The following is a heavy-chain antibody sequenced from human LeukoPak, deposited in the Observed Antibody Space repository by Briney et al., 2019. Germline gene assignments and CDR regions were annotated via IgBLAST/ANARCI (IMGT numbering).Heavy chain of an antibody. CDR2: IYTSGST. J-gene: IGHJ3*02. CDR1: GSISSYY. CDR3: ARQKCTSTSCLTKNAFDI. V-gene: IGHV4-4*09. D-gene: IGHD2-2*01. Sequence: SETLSLTCTVSGSISSYYWSWIRQPPGKGLEWIGYIYTSGSTNYNPSLKSRVTISVDTSKDQSSLDLSSVTAADTAVYYCARQKCTSTSCLTKNAFDIWGQGTMVTVSS.